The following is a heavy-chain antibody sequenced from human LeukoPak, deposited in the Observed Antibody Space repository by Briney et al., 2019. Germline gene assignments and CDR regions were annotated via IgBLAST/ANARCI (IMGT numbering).Heavy chain of an antibody. Sequence: RGSLRLSCAASGFTFSSYSMNWVRQAPGKGLEWVSSISSSSSYIYYADSVKGRFTISRDNAKNSLYLQMNSLRAEDTAVYYCARGAGYSYGFDYYYYYYGMDVWGQGTTVTVSS. CDR1: GFTFSSYS. J-gene: IGHJ6*02. V-gene: IGHV3-21*01. CDR2: ISSSSSYI. CDR3: ARGAGYSYGFDYYYYYYGMDV. D-gene: IGHD5-18*01.